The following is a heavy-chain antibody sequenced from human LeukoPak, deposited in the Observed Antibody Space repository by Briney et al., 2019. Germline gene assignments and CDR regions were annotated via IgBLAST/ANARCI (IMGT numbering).Heavy chain of an antibody. CDR3: AREKSNIVVVPAAMGYYYYYYMDV. D-gene: IGHD2-2*01. CDR2: IYTSGST. Sequence: PSETLSLTCTVSGGSISSYYWSWIRQPAGKGLEWIGRIYTSGSTYYNPSLKSRVTISVDTSKNQFSLKLSSVTAADTAVYYCAREKSNIVVVPAAMGYYYYYYMDVWGKGTTVTVSS. J-gene: IGHJ6*03. CDR1: GGSISSYY. V-gene: IGHV4-4*07.